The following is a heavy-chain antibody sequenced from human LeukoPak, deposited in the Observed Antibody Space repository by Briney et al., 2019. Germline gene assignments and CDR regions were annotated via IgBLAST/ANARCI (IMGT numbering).Heavy chain of an antibody. D-gene: IGHD1-26*01. CDR1: GFTFSSYS. CDR3: ARIRGSYYFDF. CDR2: ISSSSYI. J-gene: IGHJ4*02. V-gene: IGHV3-21*01. Sequence: GGSLRLSCAASGFTFSSYSMNWVRQAPGKGLEWVSSISSSSYIYYADSVKGRFTISRDNAKNSLYLQMNNLRADDTAVYYCARIRGSYYFDFWGQGTLVTVSS.